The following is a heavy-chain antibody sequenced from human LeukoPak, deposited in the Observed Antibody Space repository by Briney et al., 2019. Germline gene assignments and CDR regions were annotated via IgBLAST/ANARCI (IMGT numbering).Heavy chain of an antibody. CDR1: GFTFSDYY. CDR3: AKDHYGSGSYYDY. D-gene: IGHD3-10*01. Sequence: GGSLRLSCAASGFTFSDYYMSWIRQAPGKGLEWLSYISSSGSTIYYADSVKGRFTISRDNAKNSLYLQMNSLRAEDTALYYCAKDHYGSGSYYDYWGQGTLVTVSS. J-gene: IGHJ4*02. V-gene: IGHV3-11*01. CDR2: ISSSGSTI.